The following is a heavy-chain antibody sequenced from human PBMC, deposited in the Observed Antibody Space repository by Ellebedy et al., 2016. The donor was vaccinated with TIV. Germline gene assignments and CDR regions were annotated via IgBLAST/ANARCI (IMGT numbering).Heavy chain of an antibody. D-gene: IGHD2-21*02. CDR3: ASLRVTAMDWFDP. CDR2: SHYSGST. J-gene: IGHJ5*02. Sequence: SETLSLTCTVSGGSISPYYWSWIRQPPGKGLEWIGHSHYSGSTTYNPSLKSRATISVDTSKNQFSLKLSSVTAADTAVYYCASLRVTAMDWFDPWGQGTLVTVSS. CDR1: GGSISPYY. V-gene: IGHV4-59*12.